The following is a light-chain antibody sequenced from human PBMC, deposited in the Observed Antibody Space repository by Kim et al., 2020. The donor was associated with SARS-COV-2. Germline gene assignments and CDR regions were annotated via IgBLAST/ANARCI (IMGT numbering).Light chain of an antibody. CDR1: QDIGNY. Sequence: DIQMTQSPSSLSASVGDRVTITCRASQDIGNYLAWYQQNPGKAPKLLIYAASSLQSGVPSRFSGSGSGTQFTLTIGSLQPEDVATYFCLKYNTAPRTFGPGTRVESK. J-gene: IGKJ5*01. CDR3: LKYNTAPRT. V-gene: IGKV1-27*01. CDR2: AAS.